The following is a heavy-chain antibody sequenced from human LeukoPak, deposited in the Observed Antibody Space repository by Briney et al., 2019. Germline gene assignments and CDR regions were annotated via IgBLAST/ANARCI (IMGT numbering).Heavy chain of an antibody. V-gene: IGHV1-2*02. Sequence: ASVKVSCKASGYTFTGYYMHWVRQAPGQGLEWMGWIKPNNGGTKYAQEFQGRVTMTRDTSISTAYMELSRLRSDDTAVYYCAKDTGGYEHDFWGQGTLVTVSS. D-gene: IGHD5-12*01. CDR3: AKDTGGYEHDF. J-gene: IGHJ4*02. CDR1: GYTFTGYY. CDR2: IKPNNGGT.